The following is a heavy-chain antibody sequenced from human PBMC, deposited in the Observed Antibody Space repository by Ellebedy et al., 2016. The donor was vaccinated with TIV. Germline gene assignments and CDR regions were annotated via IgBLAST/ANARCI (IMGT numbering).Heavy chain of an antibody. D-gene: IGHD6-6*01. V-gene: IGHV3-30*18. CDR3: AKVWREKQLLLSWFFNL. CDR2: ISFDGTDQ. CDR1: GFSFSNYG. J-gene: IGHJ2*01. Sequence: GESLKISCAASGFSFSNYGMLWARQAPGKGLEWVAVISFDGTDQHHADSVKGRFTISRDNSENTLYPQMNSLRAEDTAVYYCAKVWREKQLLLSWFFNLWGRGTLVTVSS.